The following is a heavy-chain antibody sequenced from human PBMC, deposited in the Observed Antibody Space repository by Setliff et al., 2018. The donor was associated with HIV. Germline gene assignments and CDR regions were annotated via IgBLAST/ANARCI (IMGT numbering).Heavy chain of an antibody. D-gene: IGHD6-13*01. CDR2: INPSGGRT. CDR3: AGIPGSSWYNGFDI. CDR1: GYAFTSYY. V-gene: IGHV1-46*01. J-gene: IGHJ3*02. Sequence: GASVKVSCKASGYAFTSYYMHWVRQAPGPGLEWMGMINPSGGRTSYAQKFQGRVTMARDTSTSTVYMELSSLRSEDTAVYYCAGIPGSSWYNGFDIWGQGTMVTVSS.